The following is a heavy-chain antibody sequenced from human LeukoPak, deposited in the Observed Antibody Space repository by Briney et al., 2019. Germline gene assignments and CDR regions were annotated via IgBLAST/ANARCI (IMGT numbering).Heavy chain of an antibody. V-gene: IGHV4-59*08. J-gene: IGHJ3*02. Sequence: PSETLSLTCTVSGGSISSYYWSWIRQPPGKGLEWIGYIYYSGSTNYNPSLKSRVTISVDTSKNQFSLKLSSVTAADTAVYYCARLAAAGKGAFDIWGQGTMVTVSS. D-gene: IGHD6-13*01. CDR3: ARLAAAGKGAFDI. CDR2: IYYSGST. CDR1: GGSISSYY.